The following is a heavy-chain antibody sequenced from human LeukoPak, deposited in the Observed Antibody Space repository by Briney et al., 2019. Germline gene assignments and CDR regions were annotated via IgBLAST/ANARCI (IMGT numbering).Heavy chain of an antibody. Sequence: PGGSLRLSCAASGFTFSSYAMHWVRQAPGKGLEYVSAISSNGGSTYYANSVKGRFTISRDNSKNTLYLQMGSLRAEDMAVYHCARAPNDYGDYPDYWGQGTLVTVSS. D-gene: IGHD4-17*01. CDR2: ISSNGGST. CDR3: ARAPNDYGDYPDY. CDR1: GFTFSSYA. J-gene: IGHJ4*02. V-gene: IGHV3-64*01.